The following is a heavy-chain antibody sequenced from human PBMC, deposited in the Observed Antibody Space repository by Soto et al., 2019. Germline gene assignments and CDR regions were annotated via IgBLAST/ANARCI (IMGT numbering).Heavy chain of an antibody. CDR1: GYTFTSYA. CDR3: ARPTLPYDILTGYYRGNWFDP. J-gene: IGHJ5*02. D-gene: IGHD3-9*01. V-gene: IGHV1-3*01. CDR2: INAGNGNT. Sequence: QVQLVQSGAEVKKPGASVKVSCQASGYTFTSYAMHWVRQAPGQRLEWMGWINAGNGNTKYSQKFQGRVTITRDTSASTAHMELSSLRSEDTAVYYCARPTLPYDILTGYYRGNWFDPWGQGTLVTVSS.